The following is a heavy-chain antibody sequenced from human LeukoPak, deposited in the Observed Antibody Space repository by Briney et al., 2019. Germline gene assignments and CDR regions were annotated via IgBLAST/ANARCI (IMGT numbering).Heavy chain of an antibody. J-gene: IGHJ6*02. CDR2: IFPAESCI. CDR3: ARYGLMGCSDGNCYKSFFYYGMDV. Sequence: GESLKISCKGSGYSFSDYWIGWVRQMPGKDLEWMGFIFPAESCISYSPSFQGQVTISADESISTAYLQWSSLTASDTAIYYCARYGLMGCSDGNCYKSFFYYGMDVWGQGTAVSVSS. D-gene: IGHD2-15*01. V-gene: IGHV5-51*01. CDR1: GYSFSDYW.